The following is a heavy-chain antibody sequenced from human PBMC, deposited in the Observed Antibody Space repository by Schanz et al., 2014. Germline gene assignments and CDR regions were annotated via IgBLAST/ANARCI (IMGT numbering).Heavy chain of an antibody. V-gene: IGHV3-9*01. Sequence: EVYLVESGGDLVQPGKSLRLSCAASGFTFDDFGMHWVRQAPGKALEWVSGISWNSVSIGYADSVKGRFTISRDNAKKSLYLQMNSLRAEDTAVYYCARDKGGYYPFDYWGQGTLVTVSS. CDR1: GFTFDDFG. CDR2: ISWNSVSI. D-gene: IGHD3-3*01. J-gene: IGHJ4*02. CDR3: ARDKGGYYPFDY.